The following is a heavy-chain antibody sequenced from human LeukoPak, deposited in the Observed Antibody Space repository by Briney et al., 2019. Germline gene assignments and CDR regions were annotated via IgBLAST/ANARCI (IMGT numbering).Heavy chain of an antibody. CDR2: INTNTGSP. D-gene: IGHD6-13*01. CDR3: ARERRSSSPGEQQLVRAFDI. Sequence: ASVKVSCKSSGYTFSTYPINWVRQAPGQGLEWMGWINTNTGSPTYAQGLTGRFVFSLDTSVSTAYLQISSLKAEDTAMYYCARERRSSSPGEQQLVRAFDIWGQGTMVTVSS. J-gene: IGHJ3*02. CDR1: GYTFSTYP. V-gene: IGHV7-4-1*02.